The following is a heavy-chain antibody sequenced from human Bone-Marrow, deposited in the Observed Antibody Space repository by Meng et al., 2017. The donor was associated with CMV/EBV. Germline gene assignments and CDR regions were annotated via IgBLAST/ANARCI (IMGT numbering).Heavy chain of an antibody. CDR2: ISSSGSTI. J-gene: IGHJ4*02. CDR3: ARERRVSSGRTYYFDY. Sequence: GESLKISCAASGFTFSSYSMNWVRQAPGKGLEWVSSISSSGSTIYYADSVKGRFTISRDNAKNSLYLQMSSLRAEDTAVYYCARERRVSSGRTYYFDYWGQGTLVTVSS. D-gene: IGHD6-19*01. CDR1: GFTFSSYS. V-gene: IGHV3-48*04.